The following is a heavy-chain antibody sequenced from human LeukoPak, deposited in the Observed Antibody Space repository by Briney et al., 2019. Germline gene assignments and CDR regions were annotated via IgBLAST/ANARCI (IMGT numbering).Heavy chain of an antibody. J-gene: IGHJ4*02. CDR3: AKASRRHCGTTVCYTLDY. CDR1: GFTFSSYD. Sequence: GGSLRLSCAASGFTFSSYDMSWVRQAPGKGLEWVSTISGSGGTTNFADSVKGRFTISRENSKNTLYLQMNSLRAADTAKYYCAKASRRHCGTTVCYTLDYWGQGTLVTVSS. CDR2: ISGSGGTT. D-gene: IGHD2-2*02. V-gene: IGHV3-23*01.